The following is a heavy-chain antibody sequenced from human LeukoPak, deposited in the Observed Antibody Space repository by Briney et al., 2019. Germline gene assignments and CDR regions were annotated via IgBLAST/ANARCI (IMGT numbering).Heavy chain of an antibody. V-gene: IGHV4-34*01. D-gene: IGHD3-10*01. CDR3: ARGPPYYGSGSYYKAEGMDV. Sequence: SETLSLTCAVYGGSFSGYYWSWIRQPPGKGLEWIGEINHSGSTNYNPSLKSRVTISVDKSKNQFSLKLSSVTAADTAVYYCARGPPYYGSGSYYKAEGMDVWGQGTTVTVSS. CDR1: GGSFSGYY. J-gene: IGHJ6*02. CDR2: INHSGST.